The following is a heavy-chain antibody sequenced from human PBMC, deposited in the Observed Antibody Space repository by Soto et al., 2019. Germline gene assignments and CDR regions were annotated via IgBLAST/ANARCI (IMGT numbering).Heavy chain of an antibody. CDR3: VTVNLVGAAYYFDY. CDR1: GGSIRNGDYY. Sequence: TSSETLSLTCTVSGGSIRNGDYYWGWIRQPPGKGLEWIGYVYYSGTTYSHPSLNSRVSISVDTSENQFSLRLTSVTAADTAVYYCVTVNLVGAAYYFDYWGPGTLVTVSS. V-gene: IGHV4-30-4*01. J-gene: IGHJ4*02. D-gene: IGHD1-26*01. CDR2: VYYSGTT.